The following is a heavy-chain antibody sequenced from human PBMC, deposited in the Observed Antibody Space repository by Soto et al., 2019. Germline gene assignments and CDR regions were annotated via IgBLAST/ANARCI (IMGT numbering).Heavy chain of an antibody. J-gene: IGHJ4*02. CDR1: GDTVSSNSAT. CDR2: TYYRSQWYS. D-gene: IGHD6-19*01. CDR3: ERNEHREADPFDH. Sequence: SQTLSLTCAISGDTVSSNSATWNWIRQSPSRGLEWLGRTYYRSQWYSDYALSVKSRITINPDTTKNQFSLHLNSVTPEDTAVSYCERNEHREADPFDHWGQGTLVTVSS. V-gene: IGHV6-1*01.